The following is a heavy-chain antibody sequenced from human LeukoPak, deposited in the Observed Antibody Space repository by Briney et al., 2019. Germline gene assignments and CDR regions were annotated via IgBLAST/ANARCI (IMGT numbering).Heavy chain of an antibody. D-gene: IGHD2-2*02. CDR3: ARGRVGGGVEVPAALPYYYYYYGMDV. V-gene: IGHV4-34*01. J-gene: IGHJ6*04. CDR1: GGSFSGYY. Sequence: SETLSLTCAVYGGSFSGYYWSWIRQPPGKGLEWIGEINHSGSTNYNPSLKSRVTISVDTSKNQFSLKLSSVTAADTAVYYCARGRVGGGVEVPAALPYYYYYYGMDVWGKGTTVTVSS. CDR2: INHSGST.